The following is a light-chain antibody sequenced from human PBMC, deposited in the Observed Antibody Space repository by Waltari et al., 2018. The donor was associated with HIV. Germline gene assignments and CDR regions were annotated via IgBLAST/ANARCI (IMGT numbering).Light chain of an antibody. Sequence: SYELTQPLSVSVALGQTARITCGGNNIASKNVHRYQQKPGQAPVLVIYRDNIRPSGIPERFSGSNSGNTAILSISRAQAEDEGDYYCQVWDSSTGVFGGGTNLTVL. V-gene: IGLV3-9*01. J-gene: IGLJ3*02. CDR3: QVWDSSTGV. CDR1: NIASKN. CDR2: RDN.